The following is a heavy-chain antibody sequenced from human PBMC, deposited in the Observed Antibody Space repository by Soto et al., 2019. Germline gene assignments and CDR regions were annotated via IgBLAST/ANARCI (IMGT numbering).Heavy chain of an antibody. J-gene: IGHJ4*02. CDR3: ANYSFAGRSYRYTPLVY. CDR2: ISGSGGST. D-gene: IGHD3-16*02. CDR1: GFTFSSYA. V-gene: IGHV3-23*01. Sequence: GGSLRLSCAASGFTFSSYAMSWVRQAPGKGLEWVSDISGSGGSTYYADSVKGRFTISRDNSKNTLYLQMNSLRAEDTAVYYCANYSFAGRSYRYTPLVYGGQGPRVTVPS.